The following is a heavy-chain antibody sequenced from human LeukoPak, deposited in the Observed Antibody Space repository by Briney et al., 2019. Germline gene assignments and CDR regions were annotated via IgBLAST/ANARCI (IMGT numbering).Heavy chain of an antibody. D-gene: IGHD5-12*01. V-gene: IGHV4-59*01. CDR1: GGSISSFY. J-gene: IGHJ4*02. CDR3: ASGGYSGYAFDY. CDR2: IYYSGIT. Sequence: SETLSLTCTVSGGSISSFYWSWIRQPPGKGLQWIGYIYYSGITRYNPSLKSRITISVDTSKNQFSLKLSSVTAADTAVYYCASGGYSGYAFDYWGQGILVTVSS.